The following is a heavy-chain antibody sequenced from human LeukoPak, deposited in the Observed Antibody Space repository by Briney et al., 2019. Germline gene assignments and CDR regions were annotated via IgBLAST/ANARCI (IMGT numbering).Heavy chain of an antibody. V-gene: IGHV1-2*02. CDR2: INPNSGGT. CDR3: ARTGSTGDWFDP. D-gene: IGHD3-10*01. J-gene: IGHJ5*02. Sequence: ASMKVSCKASGYTFTGYYMHWLRQAPGQGLEWMGWINPNSGGTNYAQKFQGRVTMTRDTSISTAYMELSRLRSDDTAVYYCARTGSTGDWFDPWGQGTLVTVSS. CDR1: GYTFTGYY.